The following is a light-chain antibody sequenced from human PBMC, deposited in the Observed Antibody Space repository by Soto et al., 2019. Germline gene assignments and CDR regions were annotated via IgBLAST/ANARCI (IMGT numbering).Light chain of an antibody. Sequence: EIVLTQSPGTLALSPGERATLSCRASQSVSSSYLAWYQQKPGQAPRPLIYGASSRAIGIPDRFSGSGSGTDFPLTISRLEPEDFAVYYCQQYRSSPGTFGQGTKVEIK. CDR2: GAS. V-gene: IGKV3-20*01. CDR3: QQYRSSPGT. CDR1: QSVSSSY. J-gene: IGKJ1*01.